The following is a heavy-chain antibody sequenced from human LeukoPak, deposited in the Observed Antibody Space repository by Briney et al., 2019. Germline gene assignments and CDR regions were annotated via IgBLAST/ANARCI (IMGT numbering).Heavy chain of an antibody. CDR1: GGSFSGYY. V-gene: IGHV4-34*01. Sequence: PSETLSLTCAVYGGSFSGYYWSWIRQPPGKGLEWIGEINHSGSTNYNPSLKSRVTISVDTSKNQFSPKLSSVTAADTALYYCARHLGYSSDAFDIWGQGTMVTVSS. D-gene: IGHD6-13*01. CDR3: ARHLGYSSDAFDI. CDR2: INHSGST. J-gene: IGHJ3*02.